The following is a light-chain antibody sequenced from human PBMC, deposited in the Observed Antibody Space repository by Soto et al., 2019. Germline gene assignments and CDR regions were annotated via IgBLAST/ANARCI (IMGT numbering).Light chain of an antibody. CDR2: GVT. V-gene: IGLV2-14*03. CDR1: SSDVGGYNY. Sequence: QSALTQPASVSGSPGQSITISCTGTSSDVGGYNYVSWCQHHPGKAPELIIYGVTNRPSGASLRFSGSKSGNTASLTISGLQAEDEADYYCTSYTSTGAPVVFGGGTKLTVL. CDR3: TSYTSTGAPVV. J-gene: IGLJ2*01.